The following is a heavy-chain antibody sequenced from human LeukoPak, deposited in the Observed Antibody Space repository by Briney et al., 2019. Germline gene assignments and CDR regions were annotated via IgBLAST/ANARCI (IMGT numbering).Heavy chain of an antibody. CDR2: ISGNGGST. J-gene: IGHJ4*02. CDR3: AKDSGPPFWSGWPLEFDY. CDR1: GFTFSSYA. Sequence: GGSLRLSCAASGFTFSSYAMSWVRQAPGKGLEWVSSISGNGGSTYYADSVKGRFTISRDNSKNTLYLQMNSLRAEDTAVYYCAKDSGPPFWSGWPLEFDYWGQGTLVTVSS. D-gene: IGHD3-3*01. V-gene: IGHV3-23*01.